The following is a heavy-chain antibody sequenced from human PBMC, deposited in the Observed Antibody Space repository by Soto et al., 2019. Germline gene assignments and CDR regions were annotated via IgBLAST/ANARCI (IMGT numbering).Heavy chain of an antibody. CDR3: ARDVGYHYDGSPSGQFDF. V-gene: IGHV4-4*02. CDR2: IYHSGTS. D-gene: IGHD3-22*01. Sequence: QVELQESGPGLVKPSGTLSLTCAVFGNSISTTNWWSWVRQSPGKGLEWIGEIYHSGTSNYNPSLKSRVTISLDKSKKQFSLKLSSVTAADTAVYYCARDVGYHYDGSPSGQFDFWGQGTLVIVSS. J-gene: IGHJ4*02. CDR1: GNSISTTNW.